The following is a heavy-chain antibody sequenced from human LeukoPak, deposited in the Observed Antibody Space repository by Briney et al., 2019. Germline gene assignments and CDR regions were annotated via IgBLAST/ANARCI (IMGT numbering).Heavy chain of an antibody. CDR1: GFPFQGSG. CDR3: ARQTRGYVYYFDY. D-gene: IGHD2-2*01. V-gene: IGHV3-20*04. Sequence: GGSLRLSCAASGFPFQGSGLSWVRQAPGKGLEWISGINWNGDTTVYADSVKGRFTISRDNAKNSLYLQMSSLRADDTAFYYCARQTRGYVYYFDYWGQGTLVTVSS. J-gene: IGHJ4*02. CDR2: INWNGDTT.